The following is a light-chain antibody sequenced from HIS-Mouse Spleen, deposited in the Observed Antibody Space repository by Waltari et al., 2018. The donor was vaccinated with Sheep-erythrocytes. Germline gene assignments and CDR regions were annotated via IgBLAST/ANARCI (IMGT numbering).Light chain of an antibody. CDR3: QQRSNWYT. V-gene: IGKV3-11*01. Sequence: EIVLTQSPATLSLSPGERATLPCRASQSVSSYLAWYHQKPGQAPRLLIYDASNRATGIPARFSGSGSGTDFTLTISSLEPEDFAVYYCQQRSNWYTFGQGTKLEIK. CDR2: DAS. CDR1: QSVSSY. J-gene: IGKJ2*01.